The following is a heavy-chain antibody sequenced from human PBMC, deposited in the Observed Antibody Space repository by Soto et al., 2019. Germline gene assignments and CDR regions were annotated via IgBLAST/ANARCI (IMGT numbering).Heavy chain of an antibody. J-gene: IGHJ6*02. CDR3: ARVSGRRGYYGMDV. CDR2: INPSSGSA. Sequence: APVKASSKASGDTITTHYIHCVRQAPGQGLEWMGIINPSSGSAGYAQKFQVSVTMTRDTPTNTFYMELSSLRSEDTAVYYCARVSGRRGYYGMDVWGQGTTVTVSS. V-gene: IGHV1-46*01. D-gene: IGHD3-10*01. CDR1: GDTITTHY.